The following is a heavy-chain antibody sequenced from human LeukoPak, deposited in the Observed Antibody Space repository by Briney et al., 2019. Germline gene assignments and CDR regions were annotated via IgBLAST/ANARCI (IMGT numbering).Heavy chain of an antibody. CDR2: IYYSGSS. CDR3: ARALAGAASGFDY. Sequence: PSETLSLTCTVSGGSITSDYWSWIRQPPGKGLEWIGYIYYSGSSNNNPSLKSRVTISVDTSKNQFSLRLTSVTAADTAVYYCARALAGAASGFDYWGQGTLVTVSS. J-gene: IGHJ4*02. D-gene: IGHD6-13*01. CDR1: GGSITSDY. V-gene: IGHV4-59*01.